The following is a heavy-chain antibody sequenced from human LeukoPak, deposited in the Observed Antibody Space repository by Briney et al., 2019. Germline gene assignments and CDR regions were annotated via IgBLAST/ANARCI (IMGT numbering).Heavy chain of an antibody. V-gene: IGHV3-30-3*01. J-gene: IGHJ4*02. CDR1: GFTFSSYA. CDR3: ARVFYDFWCGPDY. D-gene: IGHD3-3*01. Sequence: GRSLRLSCAASGFTFSSYAMHWVRQAPGKGLEWVAVISYDGSNKYYADSVKGRFTISRDNSKNTLYLQMNSLRAGDTAVYYCARVFYDFWCGPDYWGQGTLVTVSS. CDR2: ISYDGSNK.